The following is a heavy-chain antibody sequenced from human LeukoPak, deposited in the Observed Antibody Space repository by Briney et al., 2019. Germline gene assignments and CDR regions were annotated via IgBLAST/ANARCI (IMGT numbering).Heavy chain of an antibody. CDR1: GGSISSSSYY. Sequence: SETLSLTCTVSGGSISSSSYYWGWIRQPPGKGLEWIGSIYYSGSTYYNPSLKSRVTISVDTSKNQFSLKLSSVTAADTAVYYCARRGDYMDVWGKGTTVTMSS. J-gene: IGHJ6*03. CDR2: IYYSGST. CDR3: ARRGDYMDV. V-gene: IGHV4-39*07. D-gene: IGHD3-10*01.